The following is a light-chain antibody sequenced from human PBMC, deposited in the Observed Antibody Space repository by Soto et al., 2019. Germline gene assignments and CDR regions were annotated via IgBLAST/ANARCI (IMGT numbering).Light chain of an antibody. CDR1: QSISSW. CDR2: KAS. CDR3: QQYNSYWT. J-gene: IGKJ1*01. V-gene: IGKV1-5*03. Sequence: HVTQXRPTRSAXVXVXXAXXFRASQSISSWLAWYQQKPGKAPKLLIYKASSLESGVPSRFSGSGSGTEFTLTISSLQPDDFATYYCQQYNSYWTFGQGTKVDIK.